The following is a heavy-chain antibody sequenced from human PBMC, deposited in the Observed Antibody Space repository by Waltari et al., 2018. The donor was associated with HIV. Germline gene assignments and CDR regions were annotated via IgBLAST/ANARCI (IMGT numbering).Heavy chain of an antibody. V-gene: IGHV4-39*01. CDR2: FYYSGSS. D-gene: IGHD3-9*01. CDR1: GDSFNRRHYY. Sequence: KLPQSGPRLVTPSDTLPLTCSVSGDSFNRRHYYWGWILQSPGKGLEYLGSFYYSGSSYHNPSLNSRLTLSADTSKNQLSLRLISVTATDTGVYYCARQYAWFDILTGSPPTYFFDSWGPGTLVTVSS. J-gene: IGHJ4*02. CDR3: ARQYAWFDILTGSPPTYFFDS.